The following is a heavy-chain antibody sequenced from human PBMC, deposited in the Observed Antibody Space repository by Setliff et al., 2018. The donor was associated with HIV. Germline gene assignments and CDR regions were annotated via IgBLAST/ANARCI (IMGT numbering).Heavy chain of an antibody. CDR2: VYYSGTT. CDR3: ARRRCSAASCPDNSWNWLDP. J-gene: IGHJ5*02. D-gene: IGHD2-15*01. CDR1: GGSISGYY. V-gene: IGHV4-59*05. Sequence: PSETLSLTCTVSGGSISGYYWSWIRQPPGKGLEWIGSVYYSGTTYYNPSLKSRLTISVDTSKNQFSLKLSSVTAADTAVYYCARRRCSAASCPDNSWNWLDPWGQGTLVTVSS.